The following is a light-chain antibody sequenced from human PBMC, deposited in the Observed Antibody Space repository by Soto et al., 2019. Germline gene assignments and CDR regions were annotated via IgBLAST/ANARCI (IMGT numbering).Light chain of an antibody. CDR2: GAF. CDR1: QSVSSN. J-gene: IGKJ5*01. CDR3: QQRNIWPPVT. Sequence: EIVMTQSPATLSVSPGERATLSCRASQSVSSNLAWYQQKPGQPPRLLIYGAFNRAAGIPARFSGGGSGTDFTLTISSLEPEDSAVYYCQQRNIWPPVTFGQGTRLEIK. V-gene: IGKV3D-15*01.